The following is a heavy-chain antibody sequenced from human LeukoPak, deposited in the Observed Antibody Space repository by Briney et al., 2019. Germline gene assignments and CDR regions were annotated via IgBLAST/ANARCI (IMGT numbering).Heavy chain of an antibody. CDR3: ARDSYDFWSGYYYYYYYMDV. J-gene: IGHJ6*03. V-gene: IGHV1-18*01. Sequence: ASVRVSCKASGYTFTNYGISWVRQAPGQGLEWMGWISADNGNTYYTQNFQGRVSMTTDTSTSTAYMEVRSLRSDDTAVYYCARDSYDFWSGYYYYYYYMDVWGKGTTVTVSS. D-gene: IGHD3-3*01. CDR2: ISADNGNT. CDR1: GYTFTNYG.